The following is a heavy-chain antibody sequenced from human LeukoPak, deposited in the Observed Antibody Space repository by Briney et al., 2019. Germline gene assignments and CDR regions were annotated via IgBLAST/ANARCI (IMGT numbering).Heavy chain of an antibody. V-gene: IGHV3-23*01. Sequence: RGCLTLSCAASGFTSSTDAMSWGRQAPRNRLGWVSGSGGIDCAPYYPDSVKGAFTISRNNAKNTLYLQMNSLSGEETAVYYCAKDKAPGSWYTPSDYWGQGTLVTVSS. J-gene: IGHJ4*02. D-gene: IGHD2-2*02. CDR3: AKDKAPGSWYTPSDY. CDR1: GFTSSTDA. CDR2: SGGIDCAP.